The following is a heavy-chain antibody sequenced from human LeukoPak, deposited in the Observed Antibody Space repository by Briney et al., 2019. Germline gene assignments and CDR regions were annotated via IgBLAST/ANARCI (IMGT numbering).Heavy chain of an antibody. CDR2: IVVGSGNT. V-gene: IGHV1-58*01. CDR3: AADRFYRGQIDAFDI. D-gene: IGHD3-16*02. CDR1: GFTFTSSA. J-gene: IGHJ3*02. Sequence: SVKVSCKASGFTFTSSAVQWVRQARGQRLEWIGWIVVGSGNTNYAQKFQERVAITRDMSTSTAYMELSGLRSEDTAVYYCAADRFYRGQIDAFDIWGQGTMVTVSS.